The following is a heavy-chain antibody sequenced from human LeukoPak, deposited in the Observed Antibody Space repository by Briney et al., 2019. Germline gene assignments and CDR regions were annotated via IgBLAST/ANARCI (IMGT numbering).Heavy chain of an antibody. V-gene: IGHV1-18*01. CDR3: ARVIGSSWYYGYVDY. CDR2: INAYNGNT. J-gene: IGHJ4*02. CDR1: GYTFTSYG. D-gene: IGHD6-13*01. Sequence: ASVKVSCTASGYTFTSYGISWVRQAPGQGLEWMGWINAYNGNTNYAQKLHGRVTMTTDTSTSTAYMELRSLRSDDTAVYYCARVIGSSWYYGYVDYWGQGTLVTVSS.